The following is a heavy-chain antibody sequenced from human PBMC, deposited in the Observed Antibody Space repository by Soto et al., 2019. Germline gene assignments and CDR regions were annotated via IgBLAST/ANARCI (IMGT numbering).Heavy chain of an antibody. V-gene: IGHV1-18*01. CDR3: VRFASSGWYTGGY. CDR1: GYTFTNYD. CDR2: ISPYSGNT. J-gene: IGHJ4*02. D-gene: IGHD6-19*01. Sequence: QIQLVQSGAEVKKPGASVKVSYKTSGYTFTNYDIGWVRQAPGQGLEWMGWISPYSGNTNYAQKLQDRVTMTTDTSTRTAYMDLRSLRSDDTAMYYCVRFASSGWYTGGYWGQGTLVTVSS.